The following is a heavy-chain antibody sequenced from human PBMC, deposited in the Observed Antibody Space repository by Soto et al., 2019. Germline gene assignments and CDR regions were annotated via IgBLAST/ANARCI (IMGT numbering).Heavy chain of an antibody. CDR3: ASVAGYGSGSRHFDT. CDR1: DYAFSAFG. CDR2: SVAGSGHT. J-gene: IGHJ4*02. D-gene: IGHD3-10*01. Sequence: QVQLVQSGAEVTKPGASVKLSCKTSDYAFSAFGLSWVRQAPGQGLQWMGWSVAGSGHTVYAQNFQGRVTVTADRATNTGYMELRSLTSDDTALYYCASVAGYGSGSRHFDTWGQGNLVTVSS. V-gene: IGHV1-18*01.